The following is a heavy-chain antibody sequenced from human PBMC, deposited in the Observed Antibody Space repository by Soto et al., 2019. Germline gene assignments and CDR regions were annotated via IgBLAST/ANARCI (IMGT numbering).Heavy chain of an antibody. CDR3: ARAGGRYDSSGYYYGAFDI. Sequence: SVKVSCKASGGTFSSYAISWVRQAPGQGLEWMGGIIPIFGTANYAQKFQGRVTITADESTSTAYMELSSLRSEDTAVYYCARAGGRYDSSGYYYGAFDIWGQGTMVTVSS. CDR1: GGTFSSYA. D-gene: IGHD3-22*01. V-gene: IGHV1-69*13. CDR2: IIPIFGTA. J-gene: IGHJ3*02.